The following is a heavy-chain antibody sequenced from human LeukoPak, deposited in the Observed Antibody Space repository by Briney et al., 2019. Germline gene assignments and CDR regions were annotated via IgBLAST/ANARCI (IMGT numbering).Heavy chain of an antibody. D-gene: IGHD2-2*01. V-gene: IGHV1-24*01. CDR2: FDPEDGET. CDR1: GYTLTELS. Sequence: PWASVKVSCTVSGYTLTELSMHWVRQAPGKGLERMGGFDPEDGETIYAQKFQGRVTMTEDTSTDTAYMELSSLRSEDTAVYCCAAGSIVVVPAAATFDPGGQGTLVTVS. CDR3: AAGSIVVVPAAATFDP. J-gene: IGHJ5*02.